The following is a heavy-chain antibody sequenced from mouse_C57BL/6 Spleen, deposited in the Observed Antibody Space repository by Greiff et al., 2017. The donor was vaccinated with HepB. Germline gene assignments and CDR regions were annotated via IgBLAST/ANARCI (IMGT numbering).Heavy chain of an antibody. CDR3: AREADDYDWFAY. V-gene: IGHV5-4*01. D-gene: IGHD2-4*01. Sequence: EVQLVESGGGLVKPGGSLKLSCAASGFTFSSYAMSWVRQTPEKRLEWVATISDGGSYTYYPDNVKGRFTISRDNAKNNLYLQMSHLKSEDTAMYYCAREADDYDWFAYWGQGTLVTVSA. CDR2: ISDGGSYT. CDR1: GFTFSSYA. J-gene: IGHJ3*01.